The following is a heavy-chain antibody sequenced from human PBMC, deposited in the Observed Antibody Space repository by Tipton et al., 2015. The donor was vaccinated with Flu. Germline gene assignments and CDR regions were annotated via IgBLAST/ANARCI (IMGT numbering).Heavy chain of an antibody. D-gene: IGHD4-17*01. CDR1: GFTVSSNY. J-gene: IGHJ3*02. Sequence: SLRLSCAASGFTVSSNYMSWVRQAPGKGLEWVSVIYSGGSIYYADSVKGRFTISRDNSKNTLYLQMNSLRAEDTAVYYCASADYGDYGLAFDIWGQGTMVTVSS. CDR2: IYSGGSI. CDR3: ASADYGDYGLAFDI. V-gene: IGHV3-66*02.